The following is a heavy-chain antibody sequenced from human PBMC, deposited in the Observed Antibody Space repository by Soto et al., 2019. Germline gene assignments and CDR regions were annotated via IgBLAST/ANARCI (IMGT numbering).Heavy chain of an antibody. CDR2: ISGSGGST. D-gene: IGHD7-27*01. J-gene: IGHJ6*02. CDR1: GFTFSSYA. Sequence: GGSLRLSCAASGFTFSSYAMSWVRQAPGKGLEWVSAISGSGGSTYYADYVKGRFTISRDNSKNNQYLQISSLRAEDTSVYYCVKDRTPNWDYPGLDVWGQGTTVTVSS. CDR3: VKDRTPNWDYPGLDV. V-gene: IGHV3-23*01.